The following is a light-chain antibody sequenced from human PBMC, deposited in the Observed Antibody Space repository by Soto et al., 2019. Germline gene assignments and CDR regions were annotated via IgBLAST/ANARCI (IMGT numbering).Light chain of an antibody. CDR3: QQRSNWPLIT. CDR2: DAS. CDR1: QSVSSY. V-gene: IGKV3-11*01. Sequence: EIVLTQSPATLSLSPGERATLSCRASQSVSSYLAWYQQKPGQAPRLLIYDASHRATGIPARFSGSGSGTDFTLTISILEPEDFAVYYWQQRSNWPLITFGQGTRLEIK. J-gene: IGKJ5*01.